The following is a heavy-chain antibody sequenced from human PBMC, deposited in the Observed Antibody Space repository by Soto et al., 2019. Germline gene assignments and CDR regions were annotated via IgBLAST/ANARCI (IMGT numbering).Heavy chain of an antibody. CDR2: ISYDGSNK. J-gene: IGHJ4*02. CDR3: AKENGGKYCSGGSCYSEFDY. V-gene: IGHV3-30*18. D-gene: IGHD2-15*01. Sequence: QVQPVESGGGVVQPGRSLRLSCAASGFTFSSYGMHWVRQAPGKGLEWVAVISYDGSNKYYADSVKGRFTISRDNSKNTLYLQMNSLRAEDTAVYYCAKENGGKYCSGGSCYSEFDYWGQGTLVTVSS. CDR1: GFTFSSYG.